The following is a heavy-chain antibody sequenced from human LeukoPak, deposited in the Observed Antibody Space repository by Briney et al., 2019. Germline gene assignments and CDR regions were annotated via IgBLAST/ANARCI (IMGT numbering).Heavy chain of an antibody. D-gene: IGHD6-19*01. V-gene: IGHV3-23*01. J-gene: IGHJ4*02. CDR3: AKDQAVAGPGSDY. CDR1: GFTFSSYA. CDR2: ISGSGGST. Sequence: AGGSLRLSCAASGFTFSSYAMSWVRQAPGKGLEWVSAISGSGGSTYYADSVKGRFTISRDNPKNTLYLQMNSLRAEDTAVYYCAKDQAVAGPGSDYWGQGTLVTVSS.